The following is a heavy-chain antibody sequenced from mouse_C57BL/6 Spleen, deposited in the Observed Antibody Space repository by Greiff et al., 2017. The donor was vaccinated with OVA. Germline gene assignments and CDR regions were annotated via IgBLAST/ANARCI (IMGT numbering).Heavy chain of an antibody. V-gene: IGHV1-26*01. CDR3: ARRGTVVAD. CDR1: GYTFTDYY. Sequence: EVQLQQSGPELVKPGASVKISCKASGYTFTDYYMNWVKQSHGKSLEWIGDINPNNGGTSYNQKFKGKATLTVDKSSSTAYMELRSLTSEDSAVYYCARRGTVVADWGQGTLVTVSA. CDR2: INPNNGGT. J-gene: IGHJ3*01. D-gene: IGHD1-1*01.